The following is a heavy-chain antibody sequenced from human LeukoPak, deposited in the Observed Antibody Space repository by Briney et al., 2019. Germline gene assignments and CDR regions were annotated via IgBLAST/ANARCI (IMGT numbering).Heavy chain of an antibody. D-gene: IGHD3-22*01. CDR1: GFTFSSYA. V-gene: IGHV3-23*01. J-gene: IGHJ4*02. CDR3: ARDSGYYTGYYFDY. Sequence: GGSLRLSCAASGFTFSSYAMSWVRQAPGKGLEWVSAISGSGRSTYYADSVKGRFTISRDNSKNTLYLQMNSLRAEDTAVYYCARDSGYYTGYYFDYWGQGTLVTVSS. CDR2: ISGSGRST.